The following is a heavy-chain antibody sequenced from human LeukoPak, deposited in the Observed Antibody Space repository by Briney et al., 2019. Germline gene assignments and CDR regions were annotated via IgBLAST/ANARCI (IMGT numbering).Heavy chain of an antibody. CDR2: IYSGGST. CDR1: GFTVSSNY. CDR3: ASSLYYDYVWGSPPGGFDY. J-gene: IGHJ4*02. Sequence: GGSLRLSCAASGFTVSSNYMSWVRQAPGKGLEWVSAIYSGGSTYYADSVKGRFTISRDNSKNTLYLQMNSLRAEDTAVYYCASSLYYDYVWGSPPGGFDYWGQGTLVTVSS. D-gene: IGHD3-16*01. V-gene: IGHV3-66*01.